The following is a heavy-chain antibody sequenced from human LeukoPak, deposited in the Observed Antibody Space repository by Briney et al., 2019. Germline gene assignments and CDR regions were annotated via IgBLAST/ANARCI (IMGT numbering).Heavy chain of an antibody. V-gene: IGHV4-59*02. CDR3: ARGGTYYDYVWGSYRFDWYWFDP. D-gene: IGHD3-16*02. J-gene: IGHJ5*02. Sequence: SETLSLTCTVSGGSVSSYYWSWIRQPPGEGLEWIGYIYYSGSTNYNPSLKSRVTISVDTSKNQFSLKLSSVTAADTAVYYCARGGTYYDYVWGSYRFDWYWFDPWGQGTLVTVSS. CDR2: IYYSGST. CDR1: GGSVSSYY.